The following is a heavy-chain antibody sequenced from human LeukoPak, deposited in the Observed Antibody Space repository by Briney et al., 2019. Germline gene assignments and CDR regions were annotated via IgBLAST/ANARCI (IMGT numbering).Heavy chain of an antibody. CDR2: IYYSGST. V-gene: IGHV4-39*07. J-gene: IGHJ4*02. Sequence: SETLSLTCTVSGGSISSSSYYWGWIRQPPGKGLEWIGSIYYSGSTYYNPSLKSRVTISVDTSKNQFSLKLSSVTAADTAVYYCARRAPRTERYGSGSYYFDYWGQGTLVTVSS. CDR3: ARRAPRTERYGSGSYYFDY. CDR1: GGSISSSSYY. D-gene: IGHD3-10*01.